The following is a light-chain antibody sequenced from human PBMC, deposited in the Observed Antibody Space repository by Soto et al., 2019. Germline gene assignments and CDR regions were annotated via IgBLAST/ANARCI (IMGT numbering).Light chain of an antibody. J-gene: IGKJ2*01. CDR2: WAS. V-gene: IGKV4-1*01. CDR1: QSVLYSSNNKNY. CDR3: QQYYSTPLYT. Sequence: IVMTQTPDSLAVSLGERATINCKSSQSVLYSSNNKNYLAWYQQKPGQPPKLLIYWASTRESGVPDRFSGSGSGTDFNPTISSLQAEDVAVYYCQQYYSTPLYTFGQGTKLEIK.